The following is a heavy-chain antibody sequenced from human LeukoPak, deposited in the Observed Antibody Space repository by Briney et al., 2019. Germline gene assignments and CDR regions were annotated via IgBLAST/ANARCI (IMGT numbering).Heavy chain of an antibody. J-gene: IGHJ3*02. CDR2: INSDGSST. D-gene: IGHD5-12*01. Sequence: PGGSLRLSXAASGFTFSSYWMHWVSQAPGKGLVWVSRINSDGSSTSYADSVKGRFTISGDNAKNTLYLQMNSLRAEDTAVYYCARQYVDVVAKGSGRDAFDIWGQGTMVTVSS. V-gene: IGHV3-74*01. CDR1: GFTFSSYW. CDR3: ARQYVDVVAKGSGRDAFDI.